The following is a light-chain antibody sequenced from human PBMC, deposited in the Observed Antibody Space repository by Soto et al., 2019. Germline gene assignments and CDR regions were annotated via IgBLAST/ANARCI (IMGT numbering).Light chain of an antibody. CDR1: SGHNSYA. V-gene: IGLV4-69*01. J-gene: IGLJ3*02. CDR3: QTWSTDIRV. Sequence: QLVLTQSPSASASLGASVTITCTLSSGHNSYAIAWHQQQPEKGPRYLMKVNSDGSHSKGDGIPDRFSGSSSGAERYLTISSLQSEDEADYYCQTWSTDIRVFGGGTKLTVL. CDR2: VNSDGSH.